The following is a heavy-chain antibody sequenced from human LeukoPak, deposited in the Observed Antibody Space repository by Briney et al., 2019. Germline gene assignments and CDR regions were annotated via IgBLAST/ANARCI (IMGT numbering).Heavy chain of an antibody. CDR3: ARVAPSPVLRYFDWLLYFDY. J-gene: IGHJ4*02. D-gene: IGHD3-9*01. Sequence: GASVKVSCKASGGTFSSYAISWVRQAPGQGLEWMGGIIPIFGTANYAQKFQGRVTITADESTSTAYMELSSLRSEDTAVYYCARVAPSPVLRYFDWLLYFDYWGQGTLVTVSS. CDR1: GGTFSSYA. CDR2: IIPIFGTA. V-gene: IGHV1-69*13.